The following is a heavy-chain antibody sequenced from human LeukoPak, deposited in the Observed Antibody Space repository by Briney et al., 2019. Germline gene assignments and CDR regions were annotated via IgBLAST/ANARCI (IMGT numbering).Heavy chain of an antibody. CDR1: GFTFDDYG. CDR3: ARGGDGSNIYWYFDL. CDR2: MNSDGSSS. Sequence: GGSLRLSCAASGFTFDDYGMSWVRQAPGKGLEWVSRMNSDGSSSSYADSVKGRFTISRDNAKNTLYLQMNSLRAEDTAVYYCARGGDGSNIYWYFDLWGRGTLVTVSS. J-gene: IGHJ2*01. D-gene: IGHD5-24*01. V-gene: IGHV3-74*01.